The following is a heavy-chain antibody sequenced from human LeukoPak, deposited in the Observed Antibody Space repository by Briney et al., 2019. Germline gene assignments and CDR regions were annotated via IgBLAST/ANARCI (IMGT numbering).Heavy chain of an antibody. Sequence: GGSLRLSCAATGFSFSSYWMHWGRQAPGKGLLWVSRISGDGRSTSYADSVKGRFTITRDNAKDTLHMQMNSLRVDDTAVYYCLCTYCGTTKRYGWSDPWGQGTLVTVSS. V-gene: IGHV3-74*01. CDR1: GFSFSSYW. D-gene: IGHD1-7*01. CDR3: LCTYCGTTKRYGWSDP. CDR2: ISGDGRST. J-gene: IGHJ5*02.